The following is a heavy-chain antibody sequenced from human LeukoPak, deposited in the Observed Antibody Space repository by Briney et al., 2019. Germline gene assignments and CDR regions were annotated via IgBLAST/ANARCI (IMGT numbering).Heavy chain of an antibody. CDR3: ARDRRYSDVVATSAPDC. CDR2: ISSSISYT. D-gene: IGHD5-12*01. Sequence: KPGGSLSLSCAASGFTLSDYYMIWIRQAPGKGLEWVSYISSSISYTNYADSVKGRFTISRDNAKNSLYLQMNSLRAEDTAVYYCARDRRYSDVVATSAPDCWGQGTLVTVSS. V-gene: IGHV3-11*05. CDR1: GFTLSDYY. J-gene: IGHJ4*02.